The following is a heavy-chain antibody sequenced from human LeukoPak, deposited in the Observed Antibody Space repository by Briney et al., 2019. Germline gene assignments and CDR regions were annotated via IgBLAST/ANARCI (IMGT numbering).Heavy chain of an antibody. CDR3: ARSGYSYGVEDWFDP. V-gene: IGHV4-59*08. J-gene: IGHJ5*02. CDR1: GGSISSYY. CDR2: IYYSGST. Sequence: SETLSLTCTVSGGSISSYYWSWIRQPPGKGLEWIGYIYYSGSTNYNPSLKSRVTISVDTSKNQFSLKLSSVTAADTAVYYCARSGYSYGVEDWFDPWGQGTLVTVSS. D-gene: IGHD5-18*01.